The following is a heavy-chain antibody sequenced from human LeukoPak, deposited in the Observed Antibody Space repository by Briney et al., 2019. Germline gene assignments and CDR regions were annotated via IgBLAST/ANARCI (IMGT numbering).Heavy chain of an antibody. V-gene: IGHV1-2*02. CDR1: GYTFTGYY. CDR2: INPNSGGT. J-gene: IGHJ6*02. D-gene: IGHD3-22*01. Sequence: ASVKVSCKASGYTFTGYYMHWVRQAPGQGLEWMGWINPNSGGTNYAQKFQGRVTMTRDTSISTAYMELSRLRSDDTAVYYCARGDYYDSSGASVFYGMDVWGQGTTVTVSS. CDR3: ARGDYYDSSGASVFYGMDV.